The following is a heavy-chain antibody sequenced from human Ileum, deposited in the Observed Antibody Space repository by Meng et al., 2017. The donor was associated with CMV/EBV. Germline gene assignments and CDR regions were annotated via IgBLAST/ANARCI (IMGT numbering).Heavy chain of an antibody. D-gene: IGHD6-13*01. J-gene: IGHJ4*02. CDR1: GFTFSNYW. Sequence: GESLKISCAGSGFTFSNYWMSWVRQAPGKGLECVANIKEDGTEKYYVDSVKGRFTISRDNAKNSLYLQMNSLRAEDTAVYYCARQAGTYRGQGTLVTVSS. CDR2: IKEDGTEK. V-gene: IGHV3-7*01. CDR3: ARQAGTY.